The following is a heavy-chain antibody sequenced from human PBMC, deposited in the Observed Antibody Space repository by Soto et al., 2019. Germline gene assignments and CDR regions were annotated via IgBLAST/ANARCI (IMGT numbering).Heavy chain of an antibody. CDR2: LTRDGPA. CDR1: GFTFSNYA. D-gene: IGHD2-8*02. J-gene: IGHJ4*02. V-gene: IGHV3-23*01. CDR3: ARTDRYASPSTGWANRFDS. Sequence: EVQLLESGGGLVQPGGSLRLFCAASGFTFSNYAVTWVRQAPGEGLEWVSTLTRDGPAYFGDAVKGRFTISRDNSKNMVYLQINSLRVDDTAVYYCARTDRYASPSTGWANRFDSWGQGTLVTVSS.